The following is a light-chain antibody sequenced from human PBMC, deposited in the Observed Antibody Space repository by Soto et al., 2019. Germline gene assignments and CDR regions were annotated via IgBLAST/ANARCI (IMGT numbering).Light chain of an antibody. CDR3: TSYTSLITYV. Sequence: QSVLTQPASVSGSPGQSITISCTGSSSDVGGYNYVSWYQQHPGKAPKLMIYEVSNRPSGVSNRFSGSKSGNTASLSISGLQDEDEADYYCTSYTSLITYVFGTGTKLTVL. CDR2: EVS. J-gene: IGLJ1*01. CDR1: SSDVGGYNY. V-gene: IGLV2-14*01.